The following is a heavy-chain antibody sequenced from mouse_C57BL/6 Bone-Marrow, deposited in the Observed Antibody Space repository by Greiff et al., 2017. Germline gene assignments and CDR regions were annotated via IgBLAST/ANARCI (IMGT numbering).Heavy chain of an antibody. V-gene: IGHV1-80*01. CDR1: GYAFSSYW. CDR3: ARSEGNWDWFAY. Sequence: LQESGAELVKPGASVKISCTASGYAFSSYWMNWVKQRPGKGLEWIGQIYPGDGDTNYNGKFKGKATMTADKSSSTAYMQRSSLTSEDSAVYSCARSEGNWDWFAYWGQGTLVTVSA. D-gene: IGHD4-1*01. CDR2: IYPGDGDT. J-gene: IGHJ3*01.